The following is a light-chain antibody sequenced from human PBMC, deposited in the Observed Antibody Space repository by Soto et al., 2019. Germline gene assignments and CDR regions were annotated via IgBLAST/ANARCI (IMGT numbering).Light chain of an antibody. CDR2: AAS. CDR1: QSISSW. J-gene: IGKJ5*01. CDR3: QQGDSFPIT. V-gene: IGKV1-12*01. Sequence: DIQMTQSPSSVSASAGDRVTITCRASQSISSWLAWYQQKPGTVPKLLIYAASSLQSGVPSRFSGSGAGTEFTLTISSLQPEDFGTYYCQQGDSFPITFGQGTRLEMK.